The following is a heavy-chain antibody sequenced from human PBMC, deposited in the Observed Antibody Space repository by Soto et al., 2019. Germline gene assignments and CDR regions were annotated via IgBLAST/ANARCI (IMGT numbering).Heavy chain of an antibody. CDR2: ISSSGSTI. CDR1: GFTFSDYY. J-gene: IGHJ4*02. CDR3: ARSILTCYYDY. Sequence: GGSLRLSCAASGFTFSDYYMSWIRQAPGKGLEWVSYISSSGSTIYYADSVKGRFTISRDNAKNSLYLQMNSLRAEDAAVYYCARSILTCYYDYWGQGTLVTVSS. D-gene: IGHD3-9*01. V-gene: IGHV3-11*01.